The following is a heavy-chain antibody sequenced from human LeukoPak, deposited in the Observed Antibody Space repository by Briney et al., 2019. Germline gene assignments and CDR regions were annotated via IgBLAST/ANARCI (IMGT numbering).Heavy chain of an antibody. CDR1: GGSISSYY. CDR3: AREASGSYFDY. V-gene: IGHV4-59*01. J-gene: IGHJ4*02. D-gene: IGHD1-26*01. CDR2: NYYSGST. Sequence: SETLSLTCTVSGGSISSYYWSWIRQPPGKGLEWIGYNYYSGSTNYNPSLKSRVTISVDTSKNQFSLKLSSVTAADTAVYYCAREASGSYFDYWGQGTLVTVSS.